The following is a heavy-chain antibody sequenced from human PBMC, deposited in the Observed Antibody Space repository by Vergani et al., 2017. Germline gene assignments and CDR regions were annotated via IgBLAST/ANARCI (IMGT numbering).Heavy chain of an antibody. V-gene: IGHV1-69*15. Sequence: QVQLVQSGAEVKKPGASVKVSCKASGGTFSSYAISWVRQAPGQGLEWMGRIIPIFGTANYAQKFQGRVTITADESTSTAYMELSSLRSEDTAVYYCASTTYYYGSGSYIGCDYWGQGTLVTVSS. D-gene: IGHD3-10*01. J-gene: IGHJ4*02. CDR2: IIPIFGTA. CDR3: ASTTYYYGSGSYIGCDY. CDR1: GGTFSSYA.